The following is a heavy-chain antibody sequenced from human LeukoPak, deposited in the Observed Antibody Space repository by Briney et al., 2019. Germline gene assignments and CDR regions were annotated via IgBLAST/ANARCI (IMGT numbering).Heavy chain of an antibody. CDR1: GFTFSNAW. CDR3: TTEAVAVADFDY. D-gene: IGHD6-19*01. V-gene: IGHV3-15*01. Sequence: PGGSLKLSCAASGFTFSNAWMSWVRQAPGKGLEWVGRIKSKTDGGTTDYAAPVKGRFTISRDDSKNTLYLQMNSLKTEDTAVYYCTTEAVAVADFDYWGQGTLVTVSS. J-gene: IGHJ4*02. CDR2: IKSKTDGGTT.